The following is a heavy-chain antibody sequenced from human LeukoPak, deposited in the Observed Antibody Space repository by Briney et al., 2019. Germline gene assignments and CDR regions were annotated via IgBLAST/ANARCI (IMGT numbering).Heavy chain of an antibody. Sequence: SETLSLTCTVSGGSVSSSSYYWGWIRQPPGKGLEWIGSIYYSGSTYYNPSLKSRVTISVDTSKNQFSLKLSSVTAADTAVYYCARVYSGYDSLDYWGQGTLVTVSS. CDR1: GGSVSSSSYY. J-gene: IGHJ4*02. CDR2: IYYSGST. CDR3: ARVYSGYDSLDY. D-gene: IGHD5-12*01. V-gene: IGHV4-39*07.